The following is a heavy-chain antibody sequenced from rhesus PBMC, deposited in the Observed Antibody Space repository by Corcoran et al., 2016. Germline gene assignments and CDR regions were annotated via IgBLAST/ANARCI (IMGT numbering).Heavy chain of an antibody. CDR1: GTSISSYW. Sequence: QVQLQESGPGLVKPSETLSLTCAVSGTSISSYWWSWIRQPPGKGREWIGEIFGKSGNSDDNPSLSMRVTSSKDASKNQFSLKRSSVTAADTAVYYCARSGYGSGGVYWGQGILVTVSS. J-gene: IGHJ4*01. D-gene: IGHD2-39*02. CDR2: IFGKSGNS. CDR3: ARSGYGSGGVY. V-gene: IGHV4-80*01.